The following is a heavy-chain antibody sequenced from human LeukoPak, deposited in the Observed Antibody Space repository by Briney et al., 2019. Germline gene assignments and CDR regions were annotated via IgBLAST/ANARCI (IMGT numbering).Heavy chain of an antibody. CDR3: ARDHLYCTNGVCRNWFDP. V-gene: IGHV1-46*01. CDR1: GYTFTSYD. CDR2: INPSGGST. D-gene: IGHD2-8*01. Sequence: GASVKVSCKASGYTFTSYDINWVRQATGQGLEWMGIINPSGGSTSYAQKFQGRVTMTRDTSTSTVYMELSSLRSEDTAVYYCARDHLYCTNGVCRNWFDPWGQGTLVTVSS. J-gene: IGHJ5*02.